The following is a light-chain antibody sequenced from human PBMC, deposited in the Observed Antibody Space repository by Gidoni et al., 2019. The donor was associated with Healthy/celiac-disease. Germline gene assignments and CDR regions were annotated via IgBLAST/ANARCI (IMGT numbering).Light chain of an antibody. CDR2: AAS. CDR3: QQLNSYPRS. J-gene: IGKJ2*04. V-gene: IGKV1-9*01. CDR1: QGISSY. Sequence: DMKTKQSPSFLSASVGDRVTITCRTSQGISSYLAWYQQKPGKAPKLLIYAASTLQSGVPSRFSGSGSGTEFTLTISSLQPEDFATYYCQQLNSYPRSFGQGTKLEIK.